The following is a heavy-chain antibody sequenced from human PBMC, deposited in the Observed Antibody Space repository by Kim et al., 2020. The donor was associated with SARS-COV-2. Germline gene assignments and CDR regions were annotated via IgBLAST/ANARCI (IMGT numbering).Heavy chain of an antibody. Sequence: RKSRVTRAVDTSKNQFSLKLSSVTAADTAVYYCARGRITIFGVVTEFDYWGQGTLVTVSS. J-gene: IGHJ4*02. CDR3: ARGRITIFGVVTEFDY. V-gene: IGHV4-31*02. D-gene: IGHD3-3*01.